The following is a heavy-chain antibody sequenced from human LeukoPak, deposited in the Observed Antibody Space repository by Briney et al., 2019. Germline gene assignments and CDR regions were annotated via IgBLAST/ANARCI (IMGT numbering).Heavy chain of an antibody. D-gene: IGHD1-26*01. V-gene: IGHV3-23*01. Sequence: GGSLRLSCAASGFTFRSYVMSWVRQAPGKGLEWVSSITGSGGTTYYADSVKGRFTISRDNSKNTLYLQMNSLRAEDTAVYYCTKREVVGATQTYSDYWGQGTLVSVSS. J-gene: IGHJ4*02. CDR2: ITGSGGTT. CDR3: TKREVVGATQTYSDY. CDR1: GFTFRSYV.